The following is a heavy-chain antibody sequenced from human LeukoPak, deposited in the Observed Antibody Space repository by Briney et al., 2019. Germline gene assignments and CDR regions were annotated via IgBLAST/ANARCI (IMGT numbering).Heavy chain of an antibody. D-gene: IGHD3-16*01. J-gene: IGHJ4*02. V-gene: IGHV4-38-2*02. CDR2: IYYGGST. CDR3: ARLKSPSYGASNFDY. Sequence: SETLSLTCTVSAYSITYGHQWGWIRQSPGRGLEWIGRIYYGGSTSYNPSLKSRVTLSVDTSKNQFSLNLTSVTAADTAVYYCARLKSPSYGASNFDYWGQGTLVTVSS. CDR1: AYSITYGHQ.